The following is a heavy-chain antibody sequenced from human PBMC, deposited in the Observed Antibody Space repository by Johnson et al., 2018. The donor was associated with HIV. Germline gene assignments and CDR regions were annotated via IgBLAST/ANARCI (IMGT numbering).Heavy chain of an antibody. J-gene: IGHJ3*02. Sequence: QVQLVESGGGVVQPGGSLRLSCAASGFTLRSYGMHWVRQAPGKGLEWVTFIRYDGSNKYYADSVKGRFTISRDNSKNTLYLQMNSLRAEDTAVYYCAKDLSSSLGPGAFDIWGQGTMVTVSS. D-gene: IGHD6-13*01. V-gene: IGHV3-30*02. CDR1: GFTLRSYG. CDR2: IRYDGSNK. CDR3: AKDLSSSLGPGAFDI.